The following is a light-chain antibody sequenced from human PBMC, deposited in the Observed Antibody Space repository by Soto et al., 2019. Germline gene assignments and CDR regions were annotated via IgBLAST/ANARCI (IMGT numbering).Light chain of an antibody. CDR1: SSDVGTYNY. V-gene: IGLV2-14*01. J-gene: IGLJ2*01. CDR3: SSYTGSGINTVV. Sequence: QAASVSGSPGQSIAISCTGTSSDVGTYNYVSWYQQHPGKAPKLMIFEVSNRPSGVSDRFSGSKSGNTASLTISGLQAEDEADYYCSSYTGSGINTVVFGGGTKLTVL. CDR2: EVS.